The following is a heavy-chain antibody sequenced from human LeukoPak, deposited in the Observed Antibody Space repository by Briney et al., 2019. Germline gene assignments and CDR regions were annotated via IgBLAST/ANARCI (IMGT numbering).Heavy chain of an antibody. J-gene: IGHJ4*02. D-gene: IGHD3-3*01. V-gene: IGHV4-34*01. CDR3: ARHVGSHYDFWSGYYDY. CDR2: INHSGST. Sequence: PSETLSLTCAVYGGSFSGYYWSWICQPPGKGLEWIGEINHSGSTNYNPSLKSRVTISVDTSKNQFSLKLSSVTAADTAVYYCARHVGSHYDFWSGYYDYWGQGTLVTVSS. CDR1: GGSFSGYY.